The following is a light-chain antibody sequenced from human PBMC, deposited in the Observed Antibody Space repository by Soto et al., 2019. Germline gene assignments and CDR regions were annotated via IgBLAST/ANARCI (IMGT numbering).Light chain of an antibody. V-gene: IGLV2-14*03. CDR1: ISDVGSYIY. Sequence: QSVLTQPASVSGSPGQSITISCTGTISDVGSYIYVSWYQQYPGKAPKLMIYDVSTRPSGVSDRFSGSKSGNTASLTISGLRAEDEADYYCGSYTTSSNYVFGTGTKVTVL. CDR3: GSYTTSSNYV. J-gene: IGLJ1*01. CDR2: DVS.